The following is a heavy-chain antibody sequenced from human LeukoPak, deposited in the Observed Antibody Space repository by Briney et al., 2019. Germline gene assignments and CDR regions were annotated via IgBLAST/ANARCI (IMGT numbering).Heavy chain of an antibody. CDR1: GGSISSGDYY. V-gene: IGHV4-30-4*01. CDR3: ARDQSSGYPYYYYGMDV. J-gene: IGHJ6*02. CDR2: IYYSGST. D-gene: IGHD3-22*01. Sequence: SGTLSLTCTVSGGSISSGDYYWSWIRQPPGKGLEWIGYIYYSGSTYYNPSLKSRVTISVDTSKNQFSLKLSSVAAADTAVYYCARDQSSGYPYYYYGMDVWGQGTTVTVSS.